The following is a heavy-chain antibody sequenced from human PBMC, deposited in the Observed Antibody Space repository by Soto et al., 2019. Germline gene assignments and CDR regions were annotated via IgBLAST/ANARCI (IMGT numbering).Heavy chain of an antibody. D-gene: IGHD3-22*01. CDR3: ARDEYYYDSSGYYYGDNYFDY. J-gene: IGHJ4*02. Sequence: QVQLQESGPGLVKPSETLSLTCTVSGGSISSYYWSWIRQPAGKGLEWIGRIYTSGSTNYNPSLKSRVTMSVDTSKNQFYLKLSSVTAADTAVYYCARDEYYYDSSGYYYGDNYFDYWAREPWSPSPQ. CDR2: IYTSGST. CDR1: GGSISSYY. V-gene: IGHV4-4*07.